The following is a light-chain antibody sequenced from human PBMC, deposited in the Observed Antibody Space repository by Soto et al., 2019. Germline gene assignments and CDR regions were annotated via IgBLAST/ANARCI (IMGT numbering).Light chain of an antibody. CDR1: HDIRKY. V-gene: IGKV1-33*01. J-gene: IGKJ5*01. CDR2: DAS. CDR3: QQYENFPIT. Sequence: DIQMTQSPSSLSASVGDRVTITCQASHDIRKYLNWYQQKPGKAPKLLTYDASNMETGVPSRFTGSGSGTDFTFTISSLQPEDIATYYCQQYENFPITFGQGTRLEIK.